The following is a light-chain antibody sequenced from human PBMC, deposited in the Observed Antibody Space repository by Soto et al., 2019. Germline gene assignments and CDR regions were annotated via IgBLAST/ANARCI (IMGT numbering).Light chain of an antibody. CDR3: HQYGKSPLT. CDR1: QSVRSDY. CDR2: GVS. Sequence: EIVLTQSPATLSLSPGDSATLSCRASQSVRSDYFAWYQHKPGQPPRVILFGVSTRATAIHDRFSGSGSGTDFTLTISRLEPDDFGLYYCHQYGKSPLTFGGGTKVE. V-gene: IGKV3-20*01. J-gene: IGKJ4*01.